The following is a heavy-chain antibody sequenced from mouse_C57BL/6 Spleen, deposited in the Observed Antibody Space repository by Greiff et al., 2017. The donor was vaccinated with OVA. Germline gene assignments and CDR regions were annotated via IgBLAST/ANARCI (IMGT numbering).Heavy chain of an antibody. CDR3: AHYDDGGGFAY. D-gene: IGHD2-3*01. CDR1: GYAFTNYL. J-gene: IGHJ3*01. V-gene: IGHV1-54*01. Sequence: VQLQQSGAELVRPGTSVKVSCKASGYAFTNYLIEWVKQRPGQGLGWIGVINPGSGGTNYNEKFKGKATLTADKSSSTAYMQLSSLTSEDSAVYFCAHYDDGGGFAYWGQGTLVTVSA. CDR2: INPGSGGT.